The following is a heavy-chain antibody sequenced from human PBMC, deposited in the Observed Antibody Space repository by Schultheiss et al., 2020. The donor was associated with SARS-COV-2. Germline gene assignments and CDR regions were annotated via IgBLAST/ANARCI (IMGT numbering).Heavy chain of an antibody. CDR3: AVERGRYYGDYGFDY. V-gene: IGHV3-23*01. Sequence: GGSLRLSCAASGFTFSDYYMSWIRQAPGKGLEWVSAISGSGGSTYYADSVKGRFTISRDNSKNTLYLQMSSLRAEDTAVYYCAVERGRYYGDYGFDYWGQGTLVTVSS. CDR1: GFTFSDYY. D-gene: IGHD4-17*01. CDR2: ISGSGGST. J-gene: IGHJ4*02.